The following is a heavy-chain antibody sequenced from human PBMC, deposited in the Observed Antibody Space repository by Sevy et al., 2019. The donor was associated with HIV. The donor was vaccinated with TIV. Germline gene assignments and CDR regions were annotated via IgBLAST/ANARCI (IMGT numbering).Heavy chain of an antibody. CDR1: GYTFSSNG. J-gene: IGHJ4*02. CDR2: IGLYNGNS. CDR3: ARVPTYYYGSATYFDS. D-gene: IGHD3-10*01. Sequence: ASVKVSCTASGYTFSSNGITWVRQAPGQGLEWMGWIGLYNGNSNYAQKFRDRVTMTADTSTSTAYMELRSLRSDDTAVYYCARVPTYYYGSATYFDSWGQGSLVTVSS. V-gene: IGHV1-18*01.